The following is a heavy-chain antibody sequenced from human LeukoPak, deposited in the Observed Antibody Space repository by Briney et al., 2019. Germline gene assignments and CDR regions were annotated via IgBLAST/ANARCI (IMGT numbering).Heavy chain of an antibody. CDR2: IYHSGST. CDR3: ARGRASYDFWSGYLFDY. CDR1: GYSISSGYY. V-gene: IGHV4-38-2*02. D-gene: IGHD3-3*01. J-gene: IGHJ4*02. Sequence: SETLSLTCTVSGYSISSGYYWGWIRQPPGKGLEWIGSIYHSGSTYYNPSLKSRVTISVDTSKNQFSLKLSSVTAADTAVYYCARGRASYDFWSGYLFDYWGQGTLVTVSS.